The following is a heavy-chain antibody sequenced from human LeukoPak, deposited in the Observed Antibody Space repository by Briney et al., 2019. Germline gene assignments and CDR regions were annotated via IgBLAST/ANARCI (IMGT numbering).Heavy chain of an antibody. CDR3: ARLYPLVSISTYHYHPLDV. CDR2: IIGEGHER. Sequence: ETLSLTCAVYGGSFSGYYWSWIRQPPGKGLQWVASIIGEGHERHYVDSVKGRFTISRDNAKNSLFLQMDSLRVEDTAVYYCARLYPLVSISTYHYHPLDVWGQGTSVTVS. J-gene: IGHJ6*02. CDR1: GGSFSGYY. V-gene: IGHV3-7*01. D-gene: IGHD2-8*02.